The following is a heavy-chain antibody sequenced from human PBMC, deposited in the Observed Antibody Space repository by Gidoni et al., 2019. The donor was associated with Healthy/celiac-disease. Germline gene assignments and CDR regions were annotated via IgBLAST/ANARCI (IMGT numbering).Heavy chain of an antibody. D-gene: IGHD3-22*01. Sequence: QVQLQQWGAGLLKPSETLSLTCDVYGGSFSGYYWSWIRQPPGKGLEWIGEINHSGSTNYNPSLKSRVTISVDTSKNQFSLKLSSVTAADTAVYYCARGGRYDSSGRLPDYWGQGTLVTVSS. CDR2: INHSGST. V-gene: IGHV4-34*01. J-gene: IGHJ4*02. CDR1: GGSFSGYY. CDR3: ARGGRYDSSGRLPDY.